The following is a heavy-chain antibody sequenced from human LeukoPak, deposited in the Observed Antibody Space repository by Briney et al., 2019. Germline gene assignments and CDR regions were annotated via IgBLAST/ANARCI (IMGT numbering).Heavy chain of an antibody. Sequence: PGGSLRLSCAASGFTFSSYGMHWVRQAPGKGLEWVAVISYDGGNKYYADSVKGRFTISRDNSKNTLYLQMNSLRAEDTAVYYCARDNYYYYMDVWGKGTTVTISS. CDR1: GFTFSSYG. V-gene: IGHV3-30*03. CDR3: ARDNYYYYMDV. J-gene: IGHJ6*03. CDR2: ISYDGGNK.